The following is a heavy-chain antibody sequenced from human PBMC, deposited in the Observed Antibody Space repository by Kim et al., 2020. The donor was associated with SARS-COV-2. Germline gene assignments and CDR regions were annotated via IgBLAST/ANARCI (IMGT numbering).Heavy chain of an antibody. Sequence: ASVKVSCKASGYTFISYVINWVRQAPGQGLEWMGWISPYNGNTNYAQKFQGRVTMTTDTSTNTVYMDLRSLRSDDTAVYYCAREGTFWGSYRYFDYWGQGTLVTVSS. V-gene: IGHV1-18*01. CDR2: ISPYNGNT. CDR3: AREGTFWGSYRYFDY. J-gene: IGHJ4*02. CDR1: GYTFISYV. D-gene: IGHD3-16*02.